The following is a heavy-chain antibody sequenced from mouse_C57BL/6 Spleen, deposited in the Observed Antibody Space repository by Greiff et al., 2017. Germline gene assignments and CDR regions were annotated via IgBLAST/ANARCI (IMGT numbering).Heavy chain of an antibody. Sequence: VQLQQPGAELVKPGASVKMSCTASGYTFTSYWITWVKQRPGQGLEWIGDIYPGSGSTNYNEKFKSKATLTVDTSSSTAYMQLSSLTSEDSSVYYCARYGSSYYAMDYWGQGTSVTVSS. CDR3: ARYGSSYYAMDY. J-gene: IGHJ4*01. D-gene: IGHD1-1*01. CDR2: IYPGSGST. CDR1: GYTFTSYW. V-gene: IGHV1-55*01.